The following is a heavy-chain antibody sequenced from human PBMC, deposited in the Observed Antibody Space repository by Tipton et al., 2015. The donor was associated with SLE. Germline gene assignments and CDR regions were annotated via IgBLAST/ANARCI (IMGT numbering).Heavy chain of an antibody. CDR1: GYTFTGYY. J-gene: IGHJ4*02. D-gene: IGHD5-12*01. Sequence: QLVQSGAEVKKPGASVKVSCKASGYTFTGYYMHWVRQAPGQGLEWMGRINPNSGGTNYALKFPGRVTMTWDTSISAAYMELSRLRSDDTAVYYCARGDIVATIGGDYFDYWGQGTLVTVSS. V-gene: IGHV1-2*06. CDR2: INPNSGGT. CDR3: ARGDIVATIGGDYFDY.